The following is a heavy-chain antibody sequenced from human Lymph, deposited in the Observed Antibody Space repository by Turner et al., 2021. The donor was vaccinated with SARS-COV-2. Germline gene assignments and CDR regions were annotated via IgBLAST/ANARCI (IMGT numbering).Heavy chain of an antibody. V-gene: IGHV3-53*01. CDR3: ARDLMEVGGMDV. CDR1: GFTVSSNY. Sequence: EVQLVESGGGVIQPGGSLRPSGAASGFTVSSNYIRWVRRVPGKGLEWVSVIYSGGSTYYADSVKGRFTISRDNSKNTLYLQMNSLRAEDAAVYYCARDLMEVGGMDVWGQGTTVTVSS. J-gene: IGHJ6*02. D-gene: IGHD3-3*01. CDR2: IYSGGST.